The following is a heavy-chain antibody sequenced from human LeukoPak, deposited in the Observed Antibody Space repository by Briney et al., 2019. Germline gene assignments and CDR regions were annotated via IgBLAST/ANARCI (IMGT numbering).Heavy chain of an antibody. Sequence: SETLSLTCTVSGGSISSSSYYWGWIRQPPGKGLEWIGSIYYSGSTYYNPSLKSRVTISVDTSENQFSLKLSSVTAADTAVYYCARRQLRLGSLDPWGQGTLVTVSS. CDR1: GGSISSSSYY. CDR2: IYYSGST. CDR3: ARRQLRLGSLDP. J-gene: IGHJ5*02. V-gene: IGHV4-39*01. D-gene: IGHD3-3*01.